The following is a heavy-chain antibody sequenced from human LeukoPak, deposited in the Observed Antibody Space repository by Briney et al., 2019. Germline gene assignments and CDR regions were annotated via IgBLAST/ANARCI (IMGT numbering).Heavy chain of an antibody. J-gene: IGHJ3*02. D-gene: IGHD2-15*01. CDR1: GGTFRSYA. Sequence: ASVKVSCKASGGTFRSYAISWVRQAPGQGLEWMGRIIPIFGTANYAQKFQGRVTITTDESTSTAYMELSSLRSEDTAVYYCARDATMDIVVVVAATRGAFDIWGQGTMVTVSS. CDR2: IIPIFGTA. CDR3: ARDATMDIVVVVAATRGAFDI. V-gene: IGHV1-69*05.